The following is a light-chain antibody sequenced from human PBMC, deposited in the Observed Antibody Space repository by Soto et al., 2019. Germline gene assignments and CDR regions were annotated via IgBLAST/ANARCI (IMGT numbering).Light chain of an antibody. CDR2: AAS. V-gene: IGKV1-39*01. CDR3: QQSYSTPST. Sequence: DIQMTQSPSSLSASVGDRVTITCRASQSISSYLNWYQQKPGKAPKLLIYAASSLQSGGPSMFSGSGSGTDFTLTISSLQPEDFATYYCQQSYSTPSTFGGGTKVEIK. CDR1: QSISSY. J-gene: IGKJ4*01.